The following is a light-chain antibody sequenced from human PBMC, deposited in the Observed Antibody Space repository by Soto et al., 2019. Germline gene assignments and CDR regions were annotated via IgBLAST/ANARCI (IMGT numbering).Light chain of an antibody. Sequence: QSVLTQPASMSGSPGQSITISCTGTNSDVGGYNYVSWYQQHPGKAPKLMIYEVSNRPSGVSNRFSGSKSGNTASLTISGLQAEDEADYYCSSYTSSSTPYVVFGGGTKLTVL. J-gene: IGLJ2*01. V-gene: IGLV2-14*01. CDR1: NSDVGGYNY. CDR2: EVS. CDR3: SSYTSSSTPYVV.